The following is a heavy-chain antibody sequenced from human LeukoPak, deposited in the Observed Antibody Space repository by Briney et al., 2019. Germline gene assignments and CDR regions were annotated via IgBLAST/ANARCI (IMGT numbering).Heavy chain of an antibody. CDR1: GGSFSGFY. V-gene: IGHV4-34*01. CDR2: INHSGST. CDR3: ARGIVNTAVAGTFGY. Sequence: SETLSLTCAVYGGSFSGFYWSWIRQPPGKGLEWIGEINHSGSTNHNPSLKSRVTISVDTSKNQFSLMLSSVTAADTAVYYCARGIVNTAVAGTFGYWGQGTLVTVSS. J-gene: IGHJ4*02. D-gene: IGHD6-19*01.